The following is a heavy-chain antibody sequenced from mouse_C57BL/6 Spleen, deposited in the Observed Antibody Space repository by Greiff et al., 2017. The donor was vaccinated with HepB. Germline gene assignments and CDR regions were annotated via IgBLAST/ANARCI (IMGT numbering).Heavy chain of an antibody. J-gene: IGHJ2*01. V-gene: IGHV5-17*01. CDR2: ISSGSSTI. CDR1: GFTFSDYG. Sequence: EVQLVESGGGLVKPGGSLKLSCAASGFTFSDYGMHWVRQAPEKGLEWVAYISSGSSTIYYADTVKGRFTISRDNAKNTLFLQMTSLRSEDTAMYYCASRKPPIYYDYDEGFDYWGQGTTLTVSS. CDR3: ASRKPPIYYDYDEGFDY. D-gene: IGHD2-4*01.